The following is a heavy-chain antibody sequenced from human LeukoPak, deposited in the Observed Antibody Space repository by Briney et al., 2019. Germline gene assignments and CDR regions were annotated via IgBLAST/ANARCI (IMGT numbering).Heavy chain of an antibody. J-gene: IGHJ4*02. CDR3: ARQPYSSGWYFDY. CDR1: GFTFSSYE. D-gene: IGHD6-19*01. Sequence: PGGSLRLSCAASGFTFSSYEMNWVRQAPGKRLEWVSYISSSGSTIYYADSVKGRFTISRDNAKNSLYLQMNSLRAEDTAVYYCARQPYSSGWYFDYWGQGTLVTVSS. V-gene: IGHV3-48*03. CDR2: ISSSGSTI.